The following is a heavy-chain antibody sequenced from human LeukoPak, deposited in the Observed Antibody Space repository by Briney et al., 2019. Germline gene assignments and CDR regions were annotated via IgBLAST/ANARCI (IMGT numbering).Heavy chain of an antibody. Sequence: GASVTVSCKASGYTFTDYYMHWVRQAPGQGLEWMGWINPDSGGTNYAQRFQGRVTMTRDTSISTAYMELSRLRSDDTAFYYCARAGVWDYNDSSGYHNGAFDIWGQGTMVTVSS. D-gene: IGHD3-22*01. CDR1: GYTFTDYY. CDR3: ARAGVWDYNDSSGYHNGAFDI. V-gene: IGHV1-2*02. J-gene: IGHJ3*02. CDR2: INPDSGGT.